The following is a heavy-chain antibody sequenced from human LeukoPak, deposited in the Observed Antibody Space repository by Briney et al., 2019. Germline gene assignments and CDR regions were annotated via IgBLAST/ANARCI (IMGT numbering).Heavy chain of an antibody. V-gene: IGHV2-5*02. D-gene: IGHD6-13*01. J-gene: IGHJ4*02. CDR1: GFSLSTSGVG. CDR3: AQFIAAAGTGNVPRRY. Sequence: SGPTLVNPTQTLTLTCTFSGFSLSTSGVGVGWIRQPPGKALEWLALIYWDDDKRYSPSLKSRLTITKDTSKNQVLLTMTNMDPVDTVTYYCAQFIAAAGTGNVPRRYWGQGILVTVSS. CDR2: IYWDDDK.